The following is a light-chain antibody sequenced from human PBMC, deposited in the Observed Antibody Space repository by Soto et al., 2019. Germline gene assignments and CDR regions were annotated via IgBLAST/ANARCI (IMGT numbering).Light chain of an antibody. CDR2: DVS. V-gene: IGLV2-11*01. CDR1: SSDVGGYNY. CDR3: CSYAGSYTFYV. Sequence: ALTQPRSVSGSPAQSVTISCTGTSSDVGGYNYVSWYQQHPGKAPKLMIYDVSKRPSGVPDRFSGSKSGNTASLTISGLQAEDEADYYCCSYAGSYTFYVFGTGTKVTVL. J-gene: IGLJ1*01.